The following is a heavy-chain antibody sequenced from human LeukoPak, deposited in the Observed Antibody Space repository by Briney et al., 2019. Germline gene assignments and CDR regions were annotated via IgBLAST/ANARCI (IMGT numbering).Heavy chain of an antibody. CDR2: LSSGGGP. Sequence: GGSLRLSCAASGFTFSSYVMSWVRQAPGKGLEFVSALSSGGGPHYADSVKGRFIISRENSGNTLYLQMNSLRGEDSATYYCARQLGYCSDGTCYFDHWGQGTLATVSS. CDR3: ARQLGYCSDGTCYFDH. D-gene: IGHD2-15*01. CDR1: GFTFSSYV. J-gene: IGHJ4*02. V-gene: IGHV3-23*01.